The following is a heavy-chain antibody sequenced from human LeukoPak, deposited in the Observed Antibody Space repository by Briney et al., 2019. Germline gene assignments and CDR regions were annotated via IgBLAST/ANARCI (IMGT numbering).Heavy chain of an antibody. CDR1: GYTFTSYA. J-gene: IGHJ3*02. D-gene: IGHD3-22*01. Sequence: GASVKVSCKASGYTFTSYAMHWVRQAPGQRLEWMGWINAGNGNTKYSQKFQGRVTITRDTSASTAYMELSSLRSEDTAVYYCARAPWYYYDSSGYWIWGQGTMVTVSS. V-gene: IGHV1-3*01. CDR2: INAGNGNT. CDR3: ARAPWYYYDSSGYWI.